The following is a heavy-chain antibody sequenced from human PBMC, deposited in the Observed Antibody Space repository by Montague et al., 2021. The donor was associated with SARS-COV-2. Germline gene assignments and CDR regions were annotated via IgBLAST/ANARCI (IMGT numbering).Heavy chain of an antibody. V-gene: IGHV4-39*01. CDR1: CGSVISSSYY. CDR3: ARHITGSANAFDI. J-gene: IGHJ3*02. CDR2: IYYTGST. Sequence: SETLSLTCTVSCGSVISSSYYWGWIRQPPGKGLEWIGSIYYTGSTYYNPSLKSRVTISVDTSKNQFSLKLSSVTAADTAVYYCARHITGSANAFDIWGQGTMVTVSS. D-gene: IGHD3-10*01.